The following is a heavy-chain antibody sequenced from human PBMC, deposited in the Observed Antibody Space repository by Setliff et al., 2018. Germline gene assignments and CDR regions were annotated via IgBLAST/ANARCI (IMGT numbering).Heavy chain of an antibody. J-gene: IGHJ6*03. CDR2: ISTYTGKT. Sequence: ASVKVSCKASGYTFSTYGINWVRQAPGQGPEWMGMISTYTGKTSYAQKFQGRVTMTTDTSTGTGYMELRSLRSDDTAVYYCARAGRNNYDSSGYYYDLYYYNYMDVWGKGTTVTVSS. V-gene: IGHV1-18*01. CDR1: GYTFSTYG. CDR3: ARAGRNNYDSSGYYYDLYYYNYMDV. D-gene: IGHD3-22*01.